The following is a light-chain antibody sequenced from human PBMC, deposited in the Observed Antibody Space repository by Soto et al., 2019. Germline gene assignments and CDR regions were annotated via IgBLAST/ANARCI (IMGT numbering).Light chain of an antibody. CDR1: TGAVTSNHH. J-gene: IGLJ2*01. CDR2: DTS. Sequence: QTVVTQEPSLTVSPGGTVTLTCGSSTGAVTSNHHPYWFQQKAGQAPRTLIYDTSNKHSWTPARFSGSLRGDKAALTLSGAQPEDEAQYYCLFSYNAARVFGGGTKLTVL. CDR3: LFSYNAARV. V-gene: IGLV7-46*01.